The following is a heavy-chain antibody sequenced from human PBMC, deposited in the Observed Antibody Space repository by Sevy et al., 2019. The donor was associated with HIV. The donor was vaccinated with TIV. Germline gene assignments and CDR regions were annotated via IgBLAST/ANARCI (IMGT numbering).Heavy chain of an antibody. Sequence: GGSLRLSCAASGFTFSNAWMSWVRQAPGKGLEWVGRIKSKTDGGTTDYAAPVKGRFTISRDDSKNTRYLQMNSLKTVDTAVYYCTTDRPTALRYFDWIPYYYYMDVWGKGTTVTVSS. D-gene: IGHD3-9*01. J-gene: IGHJ6*03. CDR3: TTDRPTALRYFDWIPYYYYMDV. CDR1: GFTFSNAW. V-gene: IGHV3-15*01. CDR2: IKSKTDGGTT.